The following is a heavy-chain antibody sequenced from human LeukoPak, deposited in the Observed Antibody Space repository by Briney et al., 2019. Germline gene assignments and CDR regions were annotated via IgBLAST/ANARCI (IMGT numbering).Heavy chain of an antibody. CDR3: ARGKIQLWLRVGFDY. CDR1: GGSFSGYY. J-gene: IGHJ4*02. V-gene: IGHV4-34*01. CDR2: INHSGST. D-gene: IGHD5-18*01. Sequence: SETLSLTCAVYGGSFSGYYWSWIRQPPGKGLEWIGEINHSGSTNYNPSLKSRVTISVDTSKNQFSLKLSSVTAADTAVCYCARGKIQLWLRVGFDYWGQGTLVTVSS.